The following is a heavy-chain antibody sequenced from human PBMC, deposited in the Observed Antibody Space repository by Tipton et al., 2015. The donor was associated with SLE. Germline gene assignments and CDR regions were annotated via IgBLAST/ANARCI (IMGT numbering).Heavy chain of an antibody. V-gene: IGHV4-61*01. CDR1: GGSISSSSYY. J-gene: IGHJ4*02. D-gene: IGHD3-10*01. Sequence: LRLSCTVSGGSISSSSYYWSWIRQPPGKGLEWIGYIYYSGSTNYNPSLKSRVTISVDTSKNQFSLKLSSVTAADTAVYYCARERQGYGSEPFFDYWGQGTLVTVSS. CDR2: IYYSGST. CDR3: ARERQGYGSEPFFDY.